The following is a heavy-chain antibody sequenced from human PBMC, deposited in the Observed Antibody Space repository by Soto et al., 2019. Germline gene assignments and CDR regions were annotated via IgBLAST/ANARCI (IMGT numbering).Heavy chain of an antibody. V-gene: IGHV1-69*13. D-gene: IGHD3-22*01. J-gene: IGHJ3*02. CDR3: ARNQFDYDPSRAGAFDI. CDR1: GGTFSSYA. Sequence: SVKVSCKASGGTFSSYAISWVRQAPGQGLEWMGGIIPIFGTANYAQKFQGRVTITADESTSTAYMELSSLRSEDTAVYYCARNQFDYDPSRAGAFDIWGQGTMVTVSS. CDR2: IIPIFGTA.